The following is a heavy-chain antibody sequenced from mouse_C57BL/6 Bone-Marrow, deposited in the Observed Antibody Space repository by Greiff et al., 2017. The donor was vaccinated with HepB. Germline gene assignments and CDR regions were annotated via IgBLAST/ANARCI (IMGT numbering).Heavy chain of an antibody. CDR3: AIRATCSIYDYDGAWFAY. V-gene: IGHV1-54*01. Sequence: QVQLQQSGAELVRPGTSVKVSCKASGYAFTNYLIEWVKQRPGQGLEWIGVINPGSGGTNYNEKFKGKATLTADKSSSTAYMQLSSLTSEDSAVYFCAIRATCSIYDYDGAWFAYWGQGTLVTVSA. J-gene: IGHJ3*01. D-gene: IGHD2-4*01. CDR2: INPGSGGT. CDR1: GYAFTNYL.